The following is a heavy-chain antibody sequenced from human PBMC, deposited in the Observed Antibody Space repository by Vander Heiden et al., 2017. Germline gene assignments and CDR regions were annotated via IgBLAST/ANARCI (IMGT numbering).Heavy chain of an antibody. V-gene: IGHV3-7*01. CDR3: ARDRDIAAAGNDHDYGMDV. D-gene: IGHD6-13*01. CDR1: GFPFSSYW. CDR2: IKQDGSEK. Sequence: EVQLVESGGGLVQPGGSLRLSCAASGFPFSSYWMSWVRQAPGKGLEWVANIKQDGSEKYYVDSVKGRFTISRDNAKNSLYLQMNSLRAEDTAVYYCARDRDIAAAGNDHDYGMDVWGQGTTVTVSS. J-gene: IGHJ6*02.